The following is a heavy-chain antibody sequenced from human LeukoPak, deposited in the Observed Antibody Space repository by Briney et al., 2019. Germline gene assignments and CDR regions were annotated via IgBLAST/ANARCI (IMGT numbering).Heavy chain of an antibody. CDR1: GFTFSSYE. V-gene: IGHV3-48*03. Sequence: PGGSLRLSCAASGFTFSSYEMNWVRQAPGKXXXXXSYISSGSTIYDADSVKGRFTISRDNAKNSLYLQMNSLRAEDTAVYYCARESIAVAGAPFDYWGQGTLVTVSS. CDR3: ARESIAVAGAPFDY. CDR2: ISSGSTI. D-gene: IGHD6-19*01. J-gene: IGHJ4*02.